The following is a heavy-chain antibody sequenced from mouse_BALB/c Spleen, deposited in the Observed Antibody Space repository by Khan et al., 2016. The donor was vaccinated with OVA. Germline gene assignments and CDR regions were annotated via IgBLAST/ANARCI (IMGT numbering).Heavy chain of an antibody. D-gene: IGHD2-14*01. CDR1: GFNIKDTY. CDR3: TSAQRYVRAVDY. CDR2: IDPANGNT. Sequence: VQLQQPGAELVKPGASVKLSCTASGFNIKDTYMHWVKQRPEQGLEWIGRIDPANGNTIYDPKFQRTATITADTSSNTAYLQLSSRTSQDTAVLYYTSAQRYVRAVDYWTPGKTLTVSS. V-gene: IGHV14-3*02. J-gene: IGHJ2*01.